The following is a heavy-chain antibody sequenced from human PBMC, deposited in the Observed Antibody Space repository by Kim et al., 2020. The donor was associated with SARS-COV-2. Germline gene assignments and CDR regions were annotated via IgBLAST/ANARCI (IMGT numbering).Heavy chain of an antibody. CDR3: ANGAEYSSAPVGY. J-gene: IGHJ4*02. D-gene: IGHD6-6*01. Sequence: YADSVKGRFTISRDNSKNTLYLQMNSLRAEDTAVYYCANGAEYSSAPVGYWGQGTLVTVSS. V-gene: IGHV3-23*01.